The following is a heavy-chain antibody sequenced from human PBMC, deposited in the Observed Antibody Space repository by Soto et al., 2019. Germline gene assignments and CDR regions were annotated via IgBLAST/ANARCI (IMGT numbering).Heavy chain of an antibody. CDR3: AHRPNYWSTSCFYFYY. CDR1: GFSLSTSGVG. D-gene: IGHD2-2*01. Sequence: QITLKKSGPTLVKPTQTLTLTCTFSGFSLSTSGVGVGWVRQPPGKALEWLALVYWDGEKRYSPSRKSRLTITNDTSKNRVILTMTNVDPVDTATYYCAHRPNYWSTSCFYFYYRGQGILVTVAS. CDR2: VYWDGEK. J-gene: IGHJ4*02. V-gene: IGHV2-5*02.